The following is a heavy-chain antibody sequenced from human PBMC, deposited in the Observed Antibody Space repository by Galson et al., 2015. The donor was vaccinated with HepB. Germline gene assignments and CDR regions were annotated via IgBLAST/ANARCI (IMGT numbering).Heavy chain of an antibody. Sequence: SLRLSCAASGFTFSTYGMHWVRQAPGKGLEWVAVIWYDGNTKYYADSVKGRFTISRDNSNNTLYLQMNSLRAEDTAVYYCARDFVLVPSYYFGYWGQGTLVTVSS. CDR1: GFTFSTYG. J-gene: IGHJ4*02. CDR3: ARDFVLVPSYYFGY. D-gene: IGHD2-2*01. CDR2: IWYDGNTK. V-gene: IGHV3-33*01.